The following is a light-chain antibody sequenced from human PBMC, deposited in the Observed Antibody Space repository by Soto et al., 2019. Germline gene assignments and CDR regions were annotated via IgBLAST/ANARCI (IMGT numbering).Light chain of an antibody. V-gene: IGKV3-15*01. CDR3: QQNNRWPHIT. CDR1: ENVRTK. J-gene: IGKJ5*01. CDR2: GAS. Sequence: ERVMTQSPSILSVSPGEGASLSCRARENVRTKVGWDQQKAGQAPRLRIYGASTRATGVPDRFSGSGPGTQFTLTISRLQSEDSAVYFCQQNNRWPHITSGQVTRLEI.